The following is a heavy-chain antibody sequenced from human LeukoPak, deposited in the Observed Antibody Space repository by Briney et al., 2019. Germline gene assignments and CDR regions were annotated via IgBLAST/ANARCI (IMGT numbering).Heavy chain of an antibody. V-gene: IGHV1-69-2*01. J-gene: IGHJ4*02. CDR3: ATAGHKGDHFRYFHY. CDR1: GYSFNGYY. D-gene: IGHD2/OR15-2a*01. Sequence: GVSVNVSCKTSGYSFNGYYIHWVRLAPGKGFAWMGRIDPEDGETIYARNFQDRITIIADSSTDTVFMELNNLRSEDTAIYYCATAGHKGDHFRYFHYWGQGTLVTVSS. CDR2: IDPEDGET.